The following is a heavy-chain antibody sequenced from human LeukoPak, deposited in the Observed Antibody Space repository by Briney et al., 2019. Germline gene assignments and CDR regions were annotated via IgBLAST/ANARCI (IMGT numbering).Heavy chain of an antibody. V-gene: IGHV3-7*01. CDR1: GITFDNYW. J-gene: IGHJ3*02. CDR2: IKRDGSEK. D-gene: IGHD2-8*02. CDR3: ARDPYDTGSFGAFDI. Sequence: PGGSLRLSCAASGITFDNYWMTWVRQAPGKGLEWVANIKRDGSEKQYVDSVKGRFIVSRDNVENSLYLQMNSLRAEDTAVYYCARDPYDTGSFGAFDIWGQGTMVTVSS.